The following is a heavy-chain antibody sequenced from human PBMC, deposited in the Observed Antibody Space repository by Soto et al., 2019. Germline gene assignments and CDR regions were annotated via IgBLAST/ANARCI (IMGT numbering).Heavy chain of an antibody. CDR2: ISRNGSSI. CDR1: GFNFSNYY. CDR3: ASARGLPGY. J-gene: IGHJ4*02. Sequence: QVHLVESGGGLVKPGGSLRLSCAASGFNFSNYYMNWIRQAPGKGLEWVSYISRNGSSIYYADSVKGRFTISRDNVKNSLYLQMNSLRVEDTAVYFCASARGLPGYCGQGTLVSVSS. V-gene: IGHV3-11*01. D-gene: IGHD5-18*01.